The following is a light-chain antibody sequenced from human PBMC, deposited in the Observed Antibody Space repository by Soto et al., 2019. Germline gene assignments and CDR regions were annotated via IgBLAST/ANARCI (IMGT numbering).Light chain of an antibody. CDR2: DVS. V-gene: IGKV3D-20*01. J-gene: IGKJ4*01. Sequence: EIVLTQSPATLSLSPGERATLSCGASQSFTSSYTAWYQQKPGLAPRLLTYDVSYRATGIPDRFSGTVPGTDLPLTFSKLEPEDFAVYYCQQYGSSPLTFGGGPKVEIK. CDR1: QSFTSSY. CDR3: QQYGSSPLT.